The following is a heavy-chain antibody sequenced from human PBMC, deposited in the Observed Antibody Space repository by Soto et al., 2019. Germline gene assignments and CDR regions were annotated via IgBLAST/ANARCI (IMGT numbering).Heavy chain of an antibody. CDR2: ISAYNGNT. CDR3: AREREGYYDILTGYYGWCYFVY. J-gene: IGHJ4*02. V-gene: IGHV1-18*01. D-gene: IGHD3-9*01. Sequence: ASVKVSCKASGYTFTSYGISWVRQAPGQGLEWMGWISAYNGNTNYAQKLQGRVTMTTDTSTSTAYMELRSLRSDDTAVYYCAREREGYYDILTGYYGWCYFVYWCQAPLVTVS. CDR1: GYTFTSYG.